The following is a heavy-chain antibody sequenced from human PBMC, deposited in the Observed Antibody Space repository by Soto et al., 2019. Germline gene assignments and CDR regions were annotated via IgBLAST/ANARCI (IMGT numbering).Heavy chain of an antibody. Sequence: SVKVSCKASGGTFSSYAISWVRQAPGQGLEWMGGIIPIFGTANYAQKFQGRVTITADESTSTAYMELSNLRSEDTAVYYCARVDSAANGMDVWGQGTTVTVSS. CDR1: GGTFSSYA. CDR3: ARVDSAANGMDV. CDR2: IIPIFGTA. D-gene: IGHD6-13*01. V-gene: IGHV1-69*13. J-gene: IGHJ6*02.